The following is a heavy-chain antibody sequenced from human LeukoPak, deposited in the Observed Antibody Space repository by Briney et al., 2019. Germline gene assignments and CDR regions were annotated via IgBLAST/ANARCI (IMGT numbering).Heavy chain of an antibody. J-gene: IGHJ4*02. Sequence: GGSLRLSCAASGFTFSSYSVNWVRQAPGKGLEWVSYISGSSGTIYYADSVKGRFTISRDNAKNSLYLQMNSLRAEDTAVYYCARGIIAVAVASDFWGQGTLVTVSS. CDR2: ISGSSGTI. V-gene: IGHV3-48*01. CDR1: GFTFSSYS. CDR3: ARGIIAVAVASDF. D-gene: IGHD6-19*01.